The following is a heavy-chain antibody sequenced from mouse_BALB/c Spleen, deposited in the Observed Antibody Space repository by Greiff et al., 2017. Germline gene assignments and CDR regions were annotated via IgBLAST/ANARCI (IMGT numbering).Heavy chain of an antibody. J-gene: IGHJ2*01. V-gene: IGHV1-5*01. D-gene: IGHD1-2*01. CDR3: TRKKSITTATSYYFDY. Sequence: EVQLQQSGPELVKPGASVKMSCKASGYTFTSYYIHWVKQRPGQGLEWIGAIYPGNSDTSYNQKFKGKAKLTAVTSTSTAYMELSSLTNEDSAVYYCTRKKSITTATSYYFDYWGQGTTLTVSS. CDR1: GYTFTSYY. CDR2: IYPGNSDT.